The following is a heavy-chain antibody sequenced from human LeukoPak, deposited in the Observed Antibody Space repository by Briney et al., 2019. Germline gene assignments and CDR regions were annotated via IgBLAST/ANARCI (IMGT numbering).Heavy chain of an antibody. CDR2: INPAGSSS. V-gene: IGHV3-74*01. D-gene: IGHD1-1*01. CDR1: GFSFSTYW. Sequence: GESLRLSCAASGFSFSTYWMHWVRQAPAEGLVWDGRINPAGSSSSSADAVKGRLNISRDNAKNTLYVQMNSLKADDTAVYCCARGGLEPVDCWGQGALVTVSS. J-gene: IGHJ4*02. CDR3: ARGGLEPVDC.